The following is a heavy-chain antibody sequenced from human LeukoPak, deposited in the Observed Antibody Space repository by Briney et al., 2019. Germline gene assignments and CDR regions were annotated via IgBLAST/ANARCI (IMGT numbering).Heavy chain of an antibody. V-gene: IGHV4-38-2*02. D-gene: IGHD2-15*01. CDR2: ISYSGST. Sequence: SETLSLTCTVSDYSISSSYYWGWIRQPPGKGLEWIGSISYSGSTYYNPSLKSRVTISVDTSKNQFSLKLSSVTAADTAVYYCARGYCSGGSCYSYYYYNYMDVWGKGTTVTVSS. CDR3: ARGYCSGGSCYSYYYYNYMDV. J-gene: IGHJ6*03. CDR1: DYSISSSYY.